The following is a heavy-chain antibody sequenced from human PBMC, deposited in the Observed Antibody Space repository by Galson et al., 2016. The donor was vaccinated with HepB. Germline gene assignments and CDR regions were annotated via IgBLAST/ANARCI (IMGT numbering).Heavy chain of an antibody. CDR3: AREIAWKRNFDS. J-gene: IGHJ4*02. Sequence: SVKVSCKASGYTFTSYTIHWVRQAPGQRLQWMGWINAGYGKTNYSQNFQGRVTITRDTSATTAYMELSSLRSEDTAVYYCAREIAWKRNFDSWGQGTLVTVSS. CDR2: INAGYGKT. CDR1: GYTFTSYT. D-gene: IGHD2-21*01. V-gene: IGHV1-3*01.